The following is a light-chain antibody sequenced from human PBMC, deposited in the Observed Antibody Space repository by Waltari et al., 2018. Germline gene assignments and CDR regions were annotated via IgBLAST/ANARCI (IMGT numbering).Light chain of an antibody. V-gene: IGKV3-20*01. Sequence: VLTQSPGPLSLSPGERATPSCRASQSITKKFFAWYQQKPGQPPRLLIYGASSRAAGIPDRFSGSGSGTDFTLTISRLEPEDSAVYYCQQYGSSVMYTFGQGTKLEIK. CDR2: GAS. CDR1: QSITKKF. J-gene: IGKJ2*01. CDR3: QQYGSSVMYT.